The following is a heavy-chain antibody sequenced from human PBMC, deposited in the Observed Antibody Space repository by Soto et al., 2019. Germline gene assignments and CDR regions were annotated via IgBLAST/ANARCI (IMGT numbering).Heavy chain of an antibody. CDR1: GLTFSYSW. D-gene: IGHD6-19*01. J-gene: IGHJ4*02. V-gene: IGHV3-15*01. CDR2: IKSKNDGGTI. CDR3: TARTCSY. Sequence: LVLVESGGGLVRPGGSLRLSCAASGLTFSYSWMSWVRQAPGKGLEWVGRIKSKNDGGTIDYATPARGRFTISRDDSTNTLNLQMNSLKTEDTAFYYFTARTCSYWGQGTLVTVSS.